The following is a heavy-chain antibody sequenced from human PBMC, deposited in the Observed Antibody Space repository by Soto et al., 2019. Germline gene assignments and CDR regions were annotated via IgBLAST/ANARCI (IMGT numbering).Heavy chain of an antibody. CDR3: ARGASSGFEYWYFDL. D-gene: IGHD5-12*01. CDR1: GGSFSKKA. Sequence: QVQLVQSGAELKKPGSSVKVSCEASGGSFSKKAISWVRQAPGQGPEWMGGINTKFGSTNYAPKFQGRIRITADESTNTVYMALSSLTSEDTAVYYCARGASSGFEYWYFDLWGRGTLVSVSS. CDR2: INTKFGST. J-gene: IGHJ2*01. V-gene: IGHV1-69*01.